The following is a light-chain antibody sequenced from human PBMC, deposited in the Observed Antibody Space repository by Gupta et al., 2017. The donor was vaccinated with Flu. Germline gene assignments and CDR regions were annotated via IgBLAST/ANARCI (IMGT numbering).Light chain of an antibody. J-gene: IGKJ5*01. V-gene: IGKV3-20*01. Sequence: ELVLTQSPGTLSLSPGESATLTCRASQSVTISSLAWYQQKPGQAPRLIIYGASRRATGIPDRFIGSESGTDFTLTISRLDPEDFAVYYCQQYGSTTITFGQGTRLEIK. CDR2: GAS. CDR1: QSVTISS. CDR3: QQYGSTTIT.